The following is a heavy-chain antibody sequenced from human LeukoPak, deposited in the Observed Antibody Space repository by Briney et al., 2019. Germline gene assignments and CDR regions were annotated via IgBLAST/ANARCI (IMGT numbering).Heavy chain of an antibody. CDR1: GFTFSSYA. J-gene: IGHJ6*03. Sequence: GGSLRLSCAASGFTFSSYAMSWVRQAPGKGLEWVSAISGSGGSTYYADSVKGRFTISRNNSKNTLYLQMNSLRAEDTAVYYCARDSSEYDFWSGNYYYYMDVWGKGTTVTVSS. D-gene: IGHD3-3*01. CDR3: ARDSSEYDFWSGNYYYYMDV. CDR2: ISGSGGST. V-gene: IGHV3-23*01.